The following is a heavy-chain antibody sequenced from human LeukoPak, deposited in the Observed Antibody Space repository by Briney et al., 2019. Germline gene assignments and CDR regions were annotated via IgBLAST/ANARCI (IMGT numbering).Heavy chain of an antibody. V-gene: IGHV3-23*01. CDR2: ISGSGGST. CDR1: GFTFSSYA. J-gene: IGHJ4*02. D-gene: IGHD2-2*01. Sequence: GGSLRLSCAASGFTFSSYAMSWVRQAPGKGLEWVSAISGSGGSTYYADSVKGRFTISRDNSKNTLYLQMNSLRAGDTAVNYCAKYVSRYCSSTSCSLFDYWGQGTLVTVSS. CDR3: AKYVSRYCSSTSCSLFDY.